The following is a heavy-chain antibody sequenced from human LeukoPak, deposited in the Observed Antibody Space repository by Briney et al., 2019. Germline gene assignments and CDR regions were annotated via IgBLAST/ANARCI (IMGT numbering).Heavy chain of an antibody. V-gene: IGHV4-34*01. Sequence: SETLSLTCAVYGGSFSGYYWNCIRQPPGKGLEWIGEINHSGSTNYNPSLKSRVTISVDTSKNQFSLKLSSVTAADTAVYYCAREIHYDSSGQRTLHAFDIWGQGTMVTVSS. CDR1: GGSFSGYY. CDR3: AREIHYDSSGQRTLHAFDI. CDR2: INHSGST. J-gene: IGHJ3*02. D-gene: IGHD3-22*01.